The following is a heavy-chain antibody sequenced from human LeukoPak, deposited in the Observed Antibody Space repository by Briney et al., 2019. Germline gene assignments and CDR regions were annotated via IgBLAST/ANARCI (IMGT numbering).Heavy chain of an antibody. Sequence: PGGSLRLSCAASEFTFSSYTINWVRQAPGKGLEWVSSISSTSTYISYADSVKGRFTISRDKAKNSLYLQMNSLRAEDTAVYYCARGGGNFDYWGQGTLVTVSS. D-gene: IGHD2-15*01. V-gene: IGHV3-21*01. CDR1: EFTFSSYT. CDR2: ISSTSTYI. CDR3: ARGGGNFDY. J-gene: IGHJ4*02.